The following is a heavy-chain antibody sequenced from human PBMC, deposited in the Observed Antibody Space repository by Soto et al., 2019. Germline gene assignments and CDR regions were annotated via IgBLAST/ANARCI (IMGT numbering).Heavy chain of an antibody. J-gene: IGHJ6*02. CDR1: GFTFGNYW. Sequence: EVQLVESGGGLVQPGGSLRLSCTVSGFTFGNYWMTWVRQAPGKGLEWVANMNQNGSKKYYVDSVKGRFAISRDNAKNSLYLQMNSLSAEDTAVYYCASYRVSYAMDVWGQGTTVTVSS. CDR2: MNQNGSKK. V-gene: IGHV3-7*05. CDR3: ASYRVSYAMDV.